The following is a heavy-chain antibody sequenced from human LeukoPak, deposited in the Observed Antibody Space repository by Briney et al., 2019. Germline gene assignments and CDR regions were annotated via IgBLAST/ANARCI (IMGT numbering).Heavy chain of an antibody. J-gene: IGHJ4*02. CDR3: ARSNYDFWSGYPYYFDY. Sequence: GGSLRLSCAASGFTFSSYAMNWVRQAPGKGLEWVSSISRGSDHIFYADSMKGRFTISRDNAKNSLYLQMNSLRAEDTAVYYCARSNYDFWSGYPYYFDYWGQGTLVTVSS. CDR1: GFTFSSYA. V-gene: IGHV3-21*04. D-gene: IGHD3-3*01. CDR2: ISRGSDHI.